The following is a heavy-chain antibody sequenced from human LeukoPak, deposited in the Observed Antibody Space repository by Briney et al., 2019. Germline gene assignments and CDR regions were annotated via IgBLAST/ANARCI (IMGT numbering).Heavy chain of an antibody. CDR1: GFTFSSYW. J-gene: IGHJ4*02. D-gene: IGHD3-22*01. V-gene: IGHV3-7*05. CDR3: ARDYYARLDY. CDR2: MNQDESEK. Sequence: GGSLRLSCAASGFTFSSYWMSWVRQAPGKGLEWVANMNQDESEKYYVDSVKGRFTISRDNAKNSLYLQMNSLRAEDTALYYCARDYYARLDYWGQGTLVTVSS.